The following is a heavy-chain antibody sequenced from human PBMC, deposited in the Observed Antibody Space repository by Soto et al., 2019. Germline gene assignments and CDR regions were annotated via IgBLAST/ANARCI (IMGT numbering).Heavy chain of an antibody. V-gene: IGHV4-59*01. CDR2: IYYSGST. Sequence: LSLTCTVSGGSISSYYWSWIRQPPGKGLEWIGYIYYSGSTNYNPSLKSRVTISVDTSKNQFSLKLSSVTAADTAVYYCARRDSSRWFDPWGQGTLVTVSS. CDR3: ARRDSSRWFDP. J-gene: IGHJ5*02. CDR1: GGSISSYY. D-gene: IGHD6-19*01.